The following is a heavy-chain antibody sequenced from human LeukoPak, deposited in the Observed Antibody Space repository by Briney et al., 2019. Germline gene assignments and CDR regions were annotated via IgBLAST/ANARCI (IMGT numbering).Heavy chain of an antibody. V-gene: IGHV3-7*01. J-gene: IGHJ6*03. CDR2: IKQDGSEK. CDR1: GFTFSSYW. CDR3: ASDGAHTGYYYYYYMDV. D-gene: IGHD1-14*01. Sequence: GGSLRLSCAASGFTFSSYWMSWVRQAPGKGLEWVANIKQDGSEKYYVDSVKGRFTISRDNAKNSLYLQMNSLRAEDTAVYYCASDGAHTGYYYYYYMDVWGKGTTVTVSS.